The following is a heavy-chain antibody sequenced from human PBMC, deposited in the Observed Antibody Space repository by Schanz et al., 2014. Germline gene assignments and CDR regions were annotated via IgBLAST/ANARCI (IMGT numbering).Heavy chain of an antibody. J-gene: IGHJ4*02. CDR1: GFDFNSYS. Sequence: EVQLLDSGGGLVQPGGSLRLSCAASGFDFNSYSMNWVRQAPGKGLEWVSYISSSGTTIYYADSVKGRFTISRDNAKNSLFLQMNSLRAEDTAVYYCARPRFDYGEVDYWGQGTLVTVSS. D-gene: IGHD4-17*01. CDR2: ISSSGTTI. V-gene: IGHV3-48*01. CDR3: ARPRFDYGEVDY.